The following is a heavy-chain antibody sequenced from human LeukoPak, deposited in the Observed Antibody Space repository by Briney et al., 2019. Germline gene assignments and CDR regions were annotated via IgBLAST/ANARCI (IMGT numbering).Heavy chain of an antibody. CDR2: VYHSGAN. CDR3: ARASFASGSYYFDL. D-gene: IGHD3-10*01. V-gene: IGHV4-38-2*02. J-gene: IGHJ4*02. Sequence: SETLSLTCTVSGYSISSGYYWGWIRQPPGKGLEWIGSVYHSGANYVNPSLKSRVTTSVDTSKSHFYLTLTSVTAADTAVYFCARASFASGSYYFDLWGQGTLITVSS. CDR1: GYSISSGYY.